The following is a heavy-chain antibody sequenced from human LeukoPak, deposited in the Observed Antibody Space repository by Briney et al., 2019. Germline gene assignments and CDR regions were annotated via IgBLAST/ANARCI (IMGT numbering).Heavy chain of an antibody. J-gene: IGHJ4*02. CDR2: ISYDGSNK. D-gene: IGHD5-12*01. CDR3: AKEFLRLVSFDY. V-gene: IGHV3-30*18. CDR1: GFTFSSYG. Sequence: GGSLRLSCAASGFTFSSYGMHWVRQAPGKGPEWVAVISYDGSNKYYGDSVRGRFTISRDNSKNTLYLQMSSLRVEDTAVYYCAKEFLRLVSFDYWGQGILVTVSS.